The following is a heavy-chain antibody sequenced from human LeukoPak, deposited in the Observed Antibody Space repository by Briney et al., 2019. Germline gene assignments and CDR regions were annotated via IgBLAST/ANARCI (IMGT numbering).Heavy chain of an antibody. CDR3: AKLGAYSSSWYGFFDY. J-gene: IGHJ4*02. V-gene: IGHV5-51*01. CDR2: IFPGDSDT. Sequence: GESLKISCKGSGYGFTTYWIGWVRQMPGKGLEWMGIIFPGDSDTIYSRSFQGQVTISADKSITTAYLQWSSLKASDTAMYYCAKLGAYSSSWYGFFDYWGQGTLVAVSS. D-gene: IGHD6-13*01. CDR1: GYGFTTYW.